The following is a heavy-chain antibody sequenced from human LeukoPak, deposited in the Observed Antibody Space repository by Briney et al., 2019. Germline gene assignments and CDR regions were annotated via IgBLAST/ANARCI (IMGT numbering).Heavy chain of an antibody. CDR1: GFTFSSYG. D-gene: IGHD3-10*01. V-gene: IGHV3-30*02. J-gene: IGHJ4*02. CDR3: AREPIYGSGPGDY. Sequence: GGSLRLSCAASGFTFSSYGMHWVRQAPGKGLEWVAFIRYDGSNKYYADSVKGRFTISRDNSKNTLYLQMNSLRAEDTAVYYCAREPIYGSGPGDYWGQGTLVTVSS. CDR2: IRYDGSNK.